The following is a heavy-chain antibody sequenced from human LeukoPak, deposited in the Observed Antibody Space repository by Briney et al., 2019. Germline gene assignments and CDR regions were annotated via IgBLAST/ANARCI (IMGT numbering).Heavy chain of an antibody. J-gene: IGHJ4*02. D-gene: IGHD3-3*01. CDR3: ARLNWNYADY. Sequence: GGSLRLSCAASGFTFSSFWMTWVRQAPEKGLEWVANIKEDGSEKDYVDSVKGRFTISRDNGKNSLYLQMNSLRGEDTAVYYCARLNWNYADYWGQGTLVTVSS. CDR1: GFTFSSFW. CDR2: IKEDGSEK. V-gene: IGHV3-7*01.